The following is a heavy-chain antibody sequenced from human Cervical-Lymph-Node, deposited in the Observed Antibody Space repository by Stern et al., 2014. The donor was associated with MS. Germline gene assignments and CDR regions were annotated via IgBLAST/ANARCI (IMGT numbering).Heavy chain of an antibody. Sequence: VQLVESGSELKKPGASVKVSCKASGYIFTNYAINWVRQAPGQGLEWMGWINTNTGHPTFAQGYTGRFVLSLDTSVSTAYLQISSLKAEDTAVYYCARGGASWLYGMDVWGQGTTVTVSS. CDR1: GYIFTNYA. J-gene: IGHJ6*02. V-gene: IGHV7-4-1*02. D-gene: IGHD5-12*01. CDR2: INTNTGHP. CDR3: ARGGASWLYGMDV.